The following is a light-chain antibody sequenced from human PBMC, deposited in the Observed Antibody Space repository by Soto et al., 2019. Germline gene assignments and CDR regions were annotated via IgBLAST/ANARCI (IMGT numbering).Light chain of an antibody. CDR1: QGISSY. Sequence: IQLTQSPSSLSASVGDRVTITCRASQGISSYLAWYQQKPGKAPKFLIYAASTLQRGVPSRFSGSGSGTDFTLTIISLQPEDFATYFCQQLNSYPPTFGQGTELEIK. CDR2: AAS. V-gene: IGKV1-9*01. J-gene: IGKJ2*01. CDR3: QQLNSYPPT.